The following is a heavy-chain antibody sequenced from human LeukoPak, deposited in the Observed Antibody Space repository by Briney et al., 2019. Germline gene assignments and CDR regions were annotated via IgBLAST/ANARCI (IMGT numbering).Heavy chain of an antibody. Sequence: APVKVSCKASGYTFTSYGISWVRQAPGQGLEWMGWISAYNGNTNYAQKLQGRVTMTTDTSTSTAYMELRSLRSDDTAVYYCARAHSSSWYAGRDYFDYWGQGTLVTVSS. CDR1: GYTFTSYG. CDR3: ARAHSSSWYAGRDYFDY. CDR2: ISAYNGNT. J-gene: IGHJ4*02. D-gene: IGHD6-13*01. V-gene: IGHV1-18*01.